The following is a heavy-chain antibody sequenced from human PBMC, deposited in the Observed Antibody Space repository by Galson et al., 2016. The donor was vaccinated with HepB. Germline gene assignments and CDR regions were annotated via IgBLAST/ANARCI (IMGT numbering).Heavy chain of an antibody. Sequence: SLRLSCAASGFTFSEFYMTWIRQAPGKGLEWLSYISGSSRSYTDYADSVKGRFTISRDNAKDSLYLQMNSLRAEDTAVYYYARTRSITIFDGMDVWGQGTTVTVSS. D-gene: IGHD3-3*01. CDR3: ARTRSITIFDGMDV. CDR2: ISGSSRSYT. V-gene: IGHV3-11*06. CDR1: GFTFSEFY. J-gene: IGHJ6*02.